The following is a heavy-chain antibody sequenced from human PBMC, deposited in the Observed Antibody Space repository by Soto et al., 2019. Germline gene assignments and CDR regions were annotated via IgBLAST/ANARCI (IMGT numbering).Heavy chain of an antibody. J-gene: IGHJ4*02. CDR2: LYFTGST. Sequence: TCNVAWYSIRKGCYYLSWIRQLPGKGLEWIGCLYFTGSTYYNQSVKSRVVISVDTSKNQFSLKLSSVTAAETAVYNCGREGGGLHYFDYWGQGILVTVSS. CDR3: GREGGGLHYFDY. D-gene: IGHD2-21*02. CDR1: WYSIRKGCYY. V-gene: IGHV4-31*03.